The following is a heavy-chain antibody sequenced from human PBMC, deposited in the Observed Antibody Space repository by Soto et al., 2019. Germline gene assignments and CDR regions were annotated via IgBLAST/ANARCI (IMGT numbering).Heavy chain of an antibody. V-gene: IGHV4-31*03. D-gene: IGHD5-12*01. CDR3: ARSDSGYDLTFDY. J-gene: IGHJ4*02. CDR2: IYYSGST. CDR1: GGSISSGGYY. Sequence: SETLSLTCTVSGGSISSGGYYWSWIRQHPGKGLEWIGYIYYSGSTYYNPSLKSRVTISVDTSKNQFSLKLSSVTAADTAVYYCARSDSGYDLTFDYWGQGTLVTVSS.